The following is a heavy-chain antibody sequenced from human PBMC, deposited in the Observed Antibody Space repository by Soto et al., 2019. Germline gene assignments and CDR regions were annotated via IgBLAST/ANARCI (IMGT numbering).Heavy chain of an antibody. CDR1: GFTFSSYA. D-gene: IGHD4-17*01. J-gene: IGHJ4*02. Sequence: GGSLRLSCAASGFTFSSYAMHWVRQAPGKGLEWVAVISYDGSNKYYADSVKGRFTISRDNSKNTLYLQMNSLRAEDTAVYYCARDVRETLDYWGQGTLVTVSS. CDR3: ARDVRETLDY. CDR2: ISYDGSNK. V-gene: IGHV3-30-3*01.